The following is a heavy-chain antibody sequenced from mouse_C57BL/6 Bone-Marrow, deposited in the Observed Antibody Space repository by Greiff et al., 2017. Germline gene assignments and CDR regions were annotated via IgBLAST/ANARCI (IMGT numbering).Heavy chain of an antibody. CDR3: ARHGGSMSPFAY. CDR1: GFTFSSYG. V-gene: IGHV5-6*01. Sequence: EVKVVESGGDLVKPGGSLKLSCAASGFTFSSYGMSWVRQTPDKRLEWVATISSGGSYTYYPDSVKGRFTISRDNAKNTLYLQMSSLKSEDTAMXYCARHGGSMSPFAYWGQGTLVTVSA. CDR2: ISSGGSYT. D-gene: IGHD1-1*02. J-gene: IGHJ3*01.